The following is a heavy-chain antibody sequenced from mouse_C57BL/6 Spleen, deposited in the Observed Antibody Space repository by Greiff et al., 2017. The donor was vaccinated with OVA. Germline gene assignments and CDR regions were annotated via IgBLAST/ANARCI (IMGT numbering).Heavy chain of an antibody. Sequence: VQLQQPGAELVKPGASVKLSCKASGYTFNSYWMHWVQQRPEQGLAWIGLIHPNSGSTNYNEKFKSKDTLTVEKSSRTAYMQLSSLTSEDSAVYYCAREGSNYRGAYWGQGTLVTVSA. CDR3: AREGSNYRGAY. D-gene: IGHD2-5*01. CDR2: IHPNSGST. J-gene: IGHJ3*01. CDR1: GYTFNSYW. V-gene: IGHV1-64*01.